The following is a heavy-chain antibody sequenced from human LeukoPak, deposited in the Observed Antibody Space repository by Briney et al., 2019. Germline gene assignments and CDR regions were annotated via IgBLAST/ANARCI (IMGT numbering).Heavy chain of an antibody. Sequence: SETLSLTCTVSGGSISSYYWSWIRQPPGKGLEWIGYIYYSGSTNYNPSLKSRVTISVDTSKNQFSLKLSSVTAADTAVYYCARWEYDILTGWANFDYWGQGTLVTVSS. CDR2: IYYSGST. D-gene: IGHD3-9*01. V-gene: IGHV4-59*01. CDR3: ARWEYDILTGWANFDY. J-gene: IGHJ4*02. CDR1: GGSISSYY.